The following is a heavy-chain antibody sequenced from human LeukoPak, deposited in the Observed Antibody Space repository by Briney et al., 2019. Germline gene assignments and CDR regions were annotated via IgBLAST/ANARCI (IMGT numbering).Heavy chain of an antibody. CDR2: ISWNSGSI. J-gene: IGHJ4*02. Sequence: GGSLRLSCVASGFTFSTYAMHWVRQAPGKGLEWVSGISWNSGSIGYADSVKGRFTISRDNAKNSLYLQMNSLRAEDTALYYCAKDSGLGELSLWRPPDYWGQGTLVTVSS. V-gene: IGHV3-9*01. CDR3: AKDSGLGELSLWRPPDY. D-gene: IGHD3-16*02. CDR1: GFTFSTYA.